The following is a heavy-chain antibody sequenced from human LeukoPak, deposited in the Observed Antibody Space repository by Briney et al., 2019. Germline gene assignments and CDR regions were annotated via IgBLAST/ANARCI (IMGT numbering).Heavy chain of an antibody. Sequence: SETLSLTCAVYGGSFSGYYWSWIRQPPGKGLEWIGEIYHSGSTNCNPSLKSRVTISVDKSKNQFSLKLSSVTAADTAVYYCARENYDSSGYHFDYWGQGTLVTVSS. CDR2: IYHSGST. V-gene: IGHV4-34*01. CDR1: GGSFSGYY. D-gene: IGHD3-22*01. CDR3: ARENYDSSGYHFDY. J-gene: IGHJ4*02.